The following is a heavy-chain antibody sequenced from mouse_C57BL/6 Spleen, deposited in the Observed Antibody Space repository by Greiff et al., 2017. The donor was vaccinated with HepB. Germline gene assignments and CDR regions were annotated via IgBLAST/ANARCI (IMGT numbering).Heavy chain of an antibody. CDR2: IDPSDSYT. D-gene: IGHD3-2*02. Sequence: QVQLQQPGAELVMPGASVKLSCKASGYTFTSYWTHWVKQRPGQGLEWIGEIDPSDSYTNYNQKFKGKSTLTVDKSSSTAYMQLSSLTSEDSAVYYCARDSSGCFAYWGQGTLVTVSA. CDR1: GYTFTSYW. V-gene: IGHV1-69*01. CDR3: ARDSSGCFAY. J-gene: IGHJ3*01.